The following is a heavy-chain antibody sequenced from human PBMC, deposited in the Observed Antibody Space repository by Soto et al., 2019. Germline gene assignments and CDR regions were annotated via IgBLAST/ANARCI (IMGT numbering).Heavy chain of an antibody. CDR2: IVNDGSNR. CDR1: GFTFSRYG. D-gene: IGHD4-17*01. CDR3: ARDDDYEGNGLDY. V-gene: IGHV3-33*01. J-gene: IGHJ4*02. Sequence: QVHLVESGGGVVQPGRSLRLSCVASGFTFSRYGMHWVRQAPGEGLEWMAVIVNDGSNRDHADSVKGRFTISRDKSKNTLYLQMNSLGVEDTAMYYCARDDDYEGNGLDYWGQGTLVTVSS.